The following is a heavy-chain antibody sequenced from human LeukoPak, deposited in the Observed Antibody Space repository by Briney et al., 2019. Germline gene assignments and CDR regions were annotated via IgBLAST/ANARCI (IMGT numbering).Heavy chain of an antibody. CDR1: GFTFSSYA. CDR3: ATRGSGGSYYFDY. J-gene: IGHJ4*02. V-gene: IGHV3-23*01. Sequence: GGSLRLSCAASGFTFSSYAMSWVRQAPGKGLEWVSAISASGGSTYYADSVKGRFTISRDNSKNTLYLQMNSLRAEDTAVYYCATRGSGGSYYFDYWGQGMLVTVSS. CDR2: ISASGGST.